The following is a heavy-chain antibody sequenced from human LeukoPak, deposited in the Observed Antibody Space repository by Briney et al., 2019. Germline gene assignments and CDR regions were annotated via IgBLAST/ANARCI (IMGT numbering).Heavy chain of an antibody. CDR3: ARLNRVGSYNVIDI. Sequence: RASVKVSCKASGYTFTGYYMHWVRQAPGQGLEWMGWINTNTGNPTYAQGFTGRFVFSLDTSVSTAYLQISSLKAEDAAVYYCARLNRVGSYNVIDIWGQGTMVTVSS. J-gene: IGHJ3*02. CDR2: INTNTGNP. CDR1: GYTFTGYY. D-gene: IGHD1-26*01. V-gene: IGHV7-4-1*02.